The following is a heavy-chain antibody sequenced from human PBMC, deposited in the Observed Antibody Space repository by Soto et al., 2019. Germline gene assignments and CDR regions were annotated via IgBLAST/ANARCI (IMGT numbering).Heavy chain of an antibody. Sequence: GGSLRLSCVVSGCSFSTYSMNWVRQAPGKGLEWGSYISSSSIIYYADSVKGRFTISRDNAKNSLYLQMNSLRDEDTAVYYCATSGGASGYDFYWGQGTLVTVSS. CDR2: ISSSSII. V-gene: IGHV3-48*02. J-gene: IGHJ4*02. D-gene: IGHD5-12*01. CDR3: ATSGGASGYDFY. CDR1: GCSFSTYS.